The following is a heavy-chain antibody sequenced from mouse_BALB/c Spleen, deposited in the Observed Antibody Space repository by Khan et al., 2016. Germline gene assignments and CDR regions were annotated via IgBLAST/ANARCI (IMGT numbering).Heavy chain of an antibody. D-gene: IGHD2-14*01. CDR3: ARGTPFAN. Sequence: ELVRPGSSVKISCKASGFAFSSYWMNWVKQRPGQGLEWIGQIYPGDGDINYNGKFKGKATLTADKSSSTAYMQLSSLTSEDSAVYFCARGTPFANWGQGTLVTVSA. CDR2: IYPGDGDI. V-gene: IGHV1-80*01. CDR1: GFAFSSYW. J-gene: IGHJ3*01.